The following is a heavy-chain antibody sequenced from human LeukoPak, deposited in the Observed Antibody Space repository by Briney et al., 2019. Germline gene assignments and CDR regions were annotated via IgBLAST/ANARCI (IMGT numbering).Heavy chain of an antibody. Sequence: AGGSLRLSCAASGFTFSSYAMHWVRQAPGKGLEWVAVISYDGSNKYYADSVKGRFTISRDNSKNTLYLQMNSLRAEDTAVYYCATPVEHTHDSSGYYKDYWGQGTLVTVSS. CDR2: ISYDGSNK. V-gene: IGHV3-30-3*01. CDR3: ATPVEHTHDSSGYYKDY. D-gene: IGHD3-22*01. J-gene: IGHJ4*02. CDR1: GFTFSSYA.